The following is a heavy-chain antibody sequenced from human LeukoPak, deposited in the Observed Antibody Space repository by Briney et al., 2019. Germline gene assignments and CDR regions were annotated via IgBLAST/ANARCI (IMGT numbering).Heavy chain of an antibody. CDR2: IRYDGSNK. J-gene: IGHJ4*02. CDR1: GFTFSSYG. V-gene: IGHV3-30*02. D-gene: IGHD2-2*02. Sequence: PGGSLRLSCAASGFTFSSYGMHWVRQAPGKGLELVAFIRYDGSNKYYADSVKGRFTISRDNSKNTLYLQMNSLRAEDTAVYYCAKDYCSSTSCYRRITIFGAFDYWGQGTLVTVSS. CDR3: AKDYCSSTSCYRRITIFGAFDY.